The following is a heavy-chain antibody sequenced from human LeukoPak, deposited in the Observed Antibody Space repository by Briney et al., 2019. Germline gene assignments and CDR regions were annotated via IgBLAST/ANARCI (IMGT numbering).Heavy chain of an antibody. V-gene: IGHV4-59*01. J-gene: IGHJ4*02. Sequence: SETLSLTCTVSGGSISSYYWSWIRQPPGKGLEWIGYIYYSGSTNYNPSLKSRVTISVDTSKNQFSLKLSSVTAADTAVYYCARLDYYDSSGLYYFDYWGQGTLVTVSS. CDR1: GGSISSYY. CDR2: IYYSGST. D-gene: IGHD3-22*01. CDR3: ARLDYYDSSGLYYFDY.